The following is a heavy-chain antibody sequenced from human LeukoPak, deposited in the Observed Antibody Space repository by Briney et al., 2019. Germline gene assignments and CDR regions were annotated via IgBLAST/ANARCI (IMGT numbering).Heavy chain of an antibody. CDR1: GGTLTIYA. D-gene: IGHD1-14*01. Sequence: SVRVSSKASGGTLTIYAISWVRQAPGQGGEWMGGIIPIFGTANYTQKFQGRVTITADESTSTAYMELSSLRSDDTAVYYCARESTEPAPEDWGQGPLVTVSS. J-gene: IGHJ4*02. CDR2: IIPIFGTA. CDR3: ARESTEPAPED. V-gene: IGHV1-69*13.